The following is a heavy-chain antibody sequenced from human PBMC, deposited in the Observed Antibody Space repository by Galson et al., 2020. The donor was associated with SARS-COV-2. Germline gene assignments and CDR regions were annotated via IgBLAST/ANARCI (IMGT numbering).Heavy chain of an antibody. V-gene: IGHV1-8*01. CDR3: ARGAPYCGSDTCYTNYYGMDV. Sequence: ASVKVSFKASGYTFTSYDISWVRQATGQGLEWVGWMNPDSGNTGYAQKFQGRVTMTRNTPISTAYMELSSLRSEDTAVYYCARGAPYCGSDTCYTNYYGMDVWGQGTTVTVSS. J-gene: IGHJ6*02. D-gene: IGHD2-15*01. CDR1: GYTFTSYD. CDR2: MNPDSGNT.